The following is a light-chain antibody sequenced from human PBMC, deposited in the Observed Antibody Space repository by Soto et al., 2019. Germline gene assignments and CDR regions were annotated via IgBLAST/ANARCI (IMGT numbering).Light chain of an antibody. CDR3: QSYDSSLSGAWV. CDR2: GNS. Sequence: QSVLTQSPSVSGAPGQRVTISCTGSSSNIGAGYDVHWYQQLPGTAPKLLIYGNSNRPSGVPDRFSGSKSGTSASLAITGLQAEDEAGYYCQSYDSSLSGAWVFGGGTKLTVL. CDR1: SSNIGAGYD. V-gene: IGLV1-40*01. J-gene: IGLJ2*01.